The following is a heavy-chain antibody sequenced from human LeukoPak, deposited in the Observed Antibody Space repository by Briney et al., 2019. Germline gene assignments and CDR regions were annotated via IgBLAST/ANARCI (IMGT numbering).Heavy chain of an antibody. CDR1: GYNFTSYW. CDR3: ARGAVAGNAYAFDI. CDR2: IYPGDSDT. V-gene: IGHV5-51*01. J-gene: IGHJ3*02. Sequence: GESLKISCKGSGYNFTSYWIGWVRQMPGKGLEWMGIIYPGDSDTRNSPPFQGQVTISADKSISTAYVQWSSLKASDTAMYYCARGAVAGNAYAFDIWGQGTMVTVSS. D-gene: IGHD6-19*01.